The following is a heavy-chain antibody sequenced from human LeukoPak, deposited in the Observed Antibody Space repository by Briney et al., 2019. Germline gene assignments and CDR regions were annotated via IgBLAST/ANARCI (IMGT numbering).Heavy chain of an antibody. D-gene: IGHD6-19*01. Sequence: ASVKVSCEASGYTFTGYYLHWVRQAPGQGLEWMGIINPSGGSTSYAQKFQGRVTMTRDMSTSTVYMELSSLRSEDTAVYYCARDSGPYSSGWYGYYYYYMDVWGKGTTVTVSS. CDR1: GYTFTGYY. V-gene: IGHV1-46*01. J-gene: IGHJ6*03. CDR3: ARDSGPYSSGWYGYYYYYMDV. CDR2: INPSGGST.